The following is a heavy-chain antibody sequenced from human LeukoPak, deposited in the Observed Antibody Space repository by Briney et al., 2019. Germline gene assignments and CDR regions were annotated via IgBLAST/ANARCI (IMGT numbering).Heavy chain of an antibody. J-gene: IGHJ5*02. Sequence: PSQTLSLTCTVSGGSISSGSYYWSWIRQPAGKGLEWIGRIYTSGSTNYNLSLKSRVTMSVDTSKNQFSLKLTSVTAADTAVYYCARDTGQFDPWGQGTLVTVSS. V-gene: IGHV4-61*02. CDR1: GGSISSGSYY. CDR2: IYTSGST. CDR3: ARDTGQFDP. D-gene: IGHD1-1*01.